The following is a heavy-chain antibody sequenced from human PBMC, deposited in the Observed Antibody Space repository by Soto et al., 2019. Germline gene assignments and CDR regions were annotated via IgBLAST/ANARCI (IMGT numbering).Heavy chain of an antibody. CDR1: GFTFSDYW. CDR2: IKQDGNEK. D-gene: IGHD3-9*01. CDR3: XXXXXGDILXGYYMGWFDP. J-gene: IGHJ5*02. Sequence: GGSLRLSCAVSGFTFSDYWMSWVRQAPGKGLEWVANIKQDGNEKYYVDSVKGRFTISRDNAKNSLYLQMNSLRAEDTAEYNWXXXXXGDILXGYYMGWFDPXGQGTLVTVSS. V-gene: IGHV3-7*01.